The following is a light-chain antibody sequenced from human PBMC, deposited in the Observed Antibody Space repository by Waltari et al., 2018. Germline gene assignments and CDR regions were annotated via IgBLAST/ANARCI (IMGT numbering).Light chain of an antibody. Sequence: QSALTQPASVSGSPGQSITLSCTGTSTEIGNYALGSWYQQRPGEAPKLLMYGATKRPSGVSNRFSGSKSGKTASLTISGLQTEDEADYYCFSFVAANSFVFGPGTKVTVL. J-gene: IGLJ1*01. CDR2: GAT. CDR1: STEIGNYAL. V-gene: IGLV2-23*01. CDR3: FSFVAANSFV.